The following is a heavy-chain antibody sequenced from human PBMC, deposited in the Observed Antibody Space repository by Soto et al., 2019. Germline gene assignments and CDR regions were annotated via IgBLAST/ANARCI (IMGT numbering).Heavy chain of an antibody. D-gene: IGHD2-21*01. V-gene: IGHV1-8*01. J-gene: IGHJ4*02. CDR2: MNPYSGNT. CDR1: GYTFTNND. Sequence: ASVKVSCKASGYTFTNNDINWVRQAAGQGLEWMGWMNPYSGNTGYARNFHGRVTMTRDNSITTAYMELSSLRSEDTAVYYCVRAPLDYYSADYFDNWGQGTLFTVSS. CDR3: VRAPLDYYSADYFDN.